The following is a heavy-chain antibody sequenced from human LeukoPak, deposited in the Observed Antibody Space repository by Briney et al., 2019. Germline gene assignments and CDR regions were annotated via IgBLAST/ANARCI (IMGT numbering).Heavy chain of an antibody. Sequence: SETLSLTCTVSGGSISSYYWSWIRQPPGKGPEWIGYIYYSGSTNYNPSLKSRVTISVDTSKNQFSLKLSSVTAADTAVYYCASLPAPPHEYCGGDCYFPWYFQHWGQGTLVTVSS. CDR1: GGSISSYY. V-gene: IGHV4-59*08. CDR2: IYYSGST. D-gene: IGHD2-21*02. CDR3: ASLPAPPHEYCGGDCYFPWYFQH. J-gene: IGHJ1*01.